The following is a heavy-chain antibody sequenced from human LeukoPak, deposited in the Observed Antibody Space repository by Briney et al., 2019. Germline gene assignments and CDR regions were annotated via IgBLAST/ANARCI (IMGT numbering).Heavy chain of an antibody. CDR2: IRRNTSTM. Sequence: PGRSLSLSCMISGFTFDDYDMHWVRQPPGRGLEWVAGIRRNTSTMGYADSVKGRLTISRDNAKQLLYLQMTAFRPEATALYYCARGNCGDVGYLVDNWGQGTLVTVSS. J-gene: IGHJ4*02. CDR3: ARGNCGDVGYLVDN. D-gene: IGHD2-21*02. V-gene: IGHV3-9*01. CDR1: GFTFDDYD.